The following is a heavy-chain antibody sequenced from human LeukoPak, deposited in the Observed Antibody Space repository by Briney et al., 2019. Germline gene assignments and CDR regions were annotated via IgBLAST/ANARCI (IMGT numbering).Heavy chain of an antibody. CDR3: AKDRAAAGYFDY. D-gene: IGHD6-13*01. CDR2: ISGSGGST. V-gene: IGHV3-23*01. CDR1: GFTFSSYA. Sequence: GVSLRLSCAASGFTFSSYAMSWVRQAPGKGLGWVSAISGSGGSTYYADSVKGRFTISRDNSKNTLYLQMNSLRAEDTAVYYCAKDRAAAGYFDYWGQGTLVTVSS. J-gene: IGHJ4*02.